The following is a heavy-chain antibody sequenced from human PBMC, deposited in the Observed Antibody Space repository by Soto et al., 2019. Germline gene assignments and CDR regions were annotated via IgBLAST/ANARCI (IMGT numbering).Heavy chain of an antibody. CDR2: INSDGSST. Sequence: EVQLVESGGGLVQPGGSLRLACAASGFSFSSYCMYWVRQAPGKGLVWVSRINSDGSSTNYADSVKGRFTISRDNAKKTLYLQMNSPRAEDTAVYYCASDQFVLDSNHIGGIDYWGQGALVIVS. V-gene: IGHV3-74*01. CDR3: ASDQFVLDSNHIGGIDY. D-gene: IGHD3-3*01. CDR1: GFSFSSYC. J-gene: IGHJ4*02.